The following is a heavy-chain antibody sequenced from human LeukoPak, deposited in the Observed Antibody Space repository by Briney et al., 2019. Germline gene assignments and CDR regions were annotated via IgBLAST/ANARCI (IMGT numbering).Heavy chain of an antibody. D-gene: IGHD2-2*02. J-gene: IGHJ6*03. V-gene: IGHV4-39*01. CDR1: GGSISSSSYY. CDR3: ARQGLAYCSSTSCHKTNYYYYYMDV. Sequence: SETLSLTCTVSGGSISSSSYYWGWIRQPPGKGLEWIGSIYYSGSTYYNPSLKSPVTISVDTSKNQFSLKLSSVTAADTAVYYCARQGLAYCSSTSCHKTNYYYYYMDVWGKGTTVTVSS. CDR2: IYYSGST.